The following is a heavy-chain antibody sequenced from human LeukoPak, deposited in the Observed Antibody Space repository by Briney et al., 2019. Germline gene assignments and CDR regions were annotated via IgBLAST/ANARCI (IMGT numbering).Heavy chain of an antibody. CDR1: GGTFISYA. CDR3: ARGVDGGNSDWFDP. D-gene: IGHD2-21*02. V-gene: IGHV1-69*04. J-gene: IGHJ5*02. Sequence: SVKVSCKASGGTFISYAISWVRQAPGQGREGMGRIIPILGIANSAQKFQGRVTITADKSTSTAYMQLSSLRSEDTALYYCARGVDGGNSDWFDPWGQGTLVTVSS. CDR2: IIPILGIA.